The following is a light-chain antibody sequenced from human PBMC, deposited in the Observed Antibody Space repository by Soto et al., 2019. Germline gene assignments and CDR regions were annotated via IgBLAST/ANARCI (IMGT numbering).Light chain of an antibody. CDR3: QQYNNWPGT. V-gene: IGKV3-15*01. Sequence: EILMTQSPATLSVSPGERATLSCRASQSVSSNLAWYQQKPGQAPRLLIYAAYTRASGVQARFSGSGSGTEFTLTIRSLQSEDFAVYYCQQYNNWPGTFGQGTKVDIK. CDR1: QSVSSN. CDR2: AAY. J-gene: IGKJ1*01.